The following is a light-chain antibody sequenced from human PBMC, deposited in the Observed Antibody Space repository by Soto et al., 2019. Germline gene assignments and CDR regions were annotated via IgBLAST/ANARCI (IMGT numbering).Light chain of an antibody. CDR3: SSYAGNNKLI. J-gene: IGLJ2*01. V-gene: IGLV2-8*01. CDR1: SSDIGSYNF. Sequence: QSALTQPPSASGSPGQSVTISCAGTSSDIGSYNFVSWYQQHPGKAPKLLIYEVNKRPSGVPDRFSASTSGNTASLTVSGLQAEDAADYCCSSYAGNNKLIFGGGTKVTVL. CDR2: EVN.